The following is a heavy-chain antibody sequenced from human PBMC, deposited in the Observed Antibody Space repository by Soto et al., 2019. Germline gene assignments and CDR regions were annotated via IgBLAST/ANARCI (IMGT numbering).Heavy chain of an antibody. CDR2: MNPNSGNA. Sequence: GASVKVSCKASGYTFTNYAIHWVRQAPGQGLEWMGWMNPNSGNAGYAQKFQGRVTMTSDTSISTAYMELRSLRSDDTAVYYCARDYYDSSGYSNWFDPWGQGTLVTVSS. CDR1: GYTFTNYA. V-gene: IGHV1-8*02. CDR3: ARDYYDSSGYSNWFDP. D-gene: IGHD3-22*01. J-gene: IGHJ5*02.